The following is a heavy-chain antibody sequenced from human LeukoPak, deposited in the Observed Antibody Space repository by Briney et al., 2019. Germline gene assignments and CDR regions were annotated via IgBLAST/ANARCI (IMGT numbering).Heavy chain of an antibody. Sequence: GASVKVSCKASGYTFTSYDINWVRQATGQGLEWMGWINPNSGGTNYAQKFQGRVTMTRDTSISTAYMDLRRLRSADTAVYYCARVRRDGYNSAFDIWGQGTMVTVSS. CDR2: INPNSGGT. V-gene: IGHV1-2*02. CDR1: GYTFTSYD. J-gene: IGHJ3*02. D-gene: IGHD5-24*01. CDR3: ARVRRDGYNSAFDI.